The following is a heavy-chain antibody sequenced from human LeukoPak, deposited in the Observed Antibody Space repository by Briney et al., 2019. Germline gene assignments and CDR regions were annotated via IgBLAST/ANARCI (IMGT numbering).Heavy chain of an antibody. CDR2: VYGSGYT. D-gene: IGHD6-19*01. CDR1: GGSISSYY. CDR3: ARETSLAGFASGLGFNY. Sequence: SETLSLTCTVSGGSISSYYWSWIRQPPGKGLEWIGYVYGSGYTNYNPSLKSRVTMSIDTSKNHFSLKLTSVAAADTATYYCARETSLAGFASGLGFNYWGQGILVTVSS. J-gene: IGHJ4*02. V-gene: IGHV4-59*01.